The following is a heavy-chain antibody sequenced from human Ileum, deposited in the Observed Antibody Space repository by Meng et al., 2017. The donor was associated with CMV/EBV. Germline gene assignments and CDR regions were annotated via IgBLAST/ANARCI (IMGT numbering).Heavy chain of an antibody. CDR3: ARGAYYLY. D-gene: IGHD2/OR15-2a*01. Sequence: TLSLTFAFYCESFNGYVCTWIRQPPVKRLEWVGQLNHSGTINYPPSLKSRLTLSVDPSKNQFPLRLRSVTAADTAMYYCARGAYYLYWSQGGLVTVSS. V-gene: IGHV4-34*01. J-gene: IGHJ4*02. CDR2: LNHSGTI. CDR1: CESFNGYV.